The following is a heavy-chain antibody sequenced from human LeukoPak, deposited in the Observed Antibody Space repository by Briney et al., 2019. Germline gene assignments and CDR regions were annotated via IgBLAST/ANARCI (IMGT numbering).Heavy chain of an antibody. J-gene: IGHJ6*03. V-gene: IGHV3-53*01. Sequence: GGSLRLSCVASGFTVSSNYMSWVRQAPGKGLEWASVIYSGGSTYYADSVKGRFTISRDNSKNTLYLQMNSLRAGDTAVYYCASGSGSYRTPYYYMDVWGTGTTVTVSS. CDR2: IYSGGST. CDR1: GFTVSSNY. CDR3: ASGSGSYRTPYYYMDV. D-gene: IGHD3-10*01.